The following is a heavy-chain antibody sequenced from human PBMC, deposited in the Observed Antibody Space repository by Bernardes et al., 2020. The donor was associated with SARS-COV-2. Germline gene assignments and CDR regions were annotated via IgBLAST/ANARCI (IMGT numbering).Heavy chain of an antibody. CDR3: ARKLFFCSGSSCYTWNAFDI. V-gene: IGHV6-1*01. D-gene: IGHD2-2*02. J-gene: IGHJ3*02. CDR2: TYYRSKWYN. Sequence: SQTLSLTCAISGDSVSTNSAAWNWIRQSPSRGLEWLGRTYYRSKWYNDYALSVKSRITINPDTSKNQFSLQLNSVTPEDTAVYYCARKLFFCSGSSCYTWNAFDIWGQGTVVTVSS. CDR1: GDSVSTNSAA.